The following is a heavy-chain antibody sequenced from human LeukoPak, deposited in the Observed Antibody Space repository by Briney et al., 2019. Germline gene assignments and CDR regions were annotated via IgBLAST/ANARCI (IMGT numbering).Heavy chain of an antibody. Sequence: SETLSLICTVSVGSISSYYWSWIRQPPGKGLEWIGYIYYSGSTNYNPSLKSRVTISVDTSKNQFSLKLSSVTAADTAVYYCARGSPYYYGSGSYGLSDYWGQGTLVTVSS. CDR2: IYYSGST. D-gene: IGHD3-10*01. V-gene: IGHV4-59*01. CDR1: VGSISSYY. CDR3: ARGSPYYYGSGSYGLSDY. J-gene: IGHJ4*02.